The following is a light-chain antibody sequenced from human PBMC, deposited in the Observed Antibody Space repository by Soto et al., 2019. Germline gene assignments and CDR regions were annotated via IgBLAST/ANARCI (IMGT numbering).Light chain of an antibody. CDR2: DVS. V-gene: IGLV2-11*01. CDR1: SSDVGGYNY. CDR3: CSYAGSRYV. Sequence: QSVLTQPRSVSGSPGQSVTISCTGTSSDVGGYNYVSWYQQHPGKAPKLMIYDVSKRPSGVPDRFSGSKSGNTASLTISGLHAEDQAHYYCCSYAGSRYVFGTGTKLTVL. J-gene: IGLJ1*01.